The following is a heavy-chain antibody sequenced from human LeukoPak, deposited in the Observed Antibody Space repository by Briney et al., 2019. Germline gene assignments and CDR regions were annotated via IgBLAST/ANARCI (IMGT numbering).Heavy chain of an antibody. CDR2: IIPIFGTA. D-gene: IGHD3-22*01. V-gene: IGHV1-69*13. CDR3: AREEQAYYDSSGYAPFDY. J-gene: IGHJ4*02. Sequence: SVKVSCKASGGTFSSYAIGWVRQAPGQGLEWMGGIIPIFGTANYAQKFQGRVTITADESTSTAYMELSSLRSEDTAVYYCAREEQAYYDSSGYAPFDYWGQGTLVTVSS. CDR1: GGTFSSYA.